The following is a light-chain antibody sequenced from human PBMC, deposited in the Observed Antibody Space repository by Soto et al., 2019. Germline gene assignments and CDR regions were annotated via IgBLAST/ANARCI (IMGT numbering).Light chain of an antibody. Sequence: EIVMTQSPATLSLSPGERATLSGRASQSVSSNLAWYQQKPGQAPRLLIYGASTRATGVPARFSGSGSGTEFTLTISSLQSEDFAVYYCQQYNNWPRTFGQGTKVDNK. CDR2: GAS. CDR3: QQYNNWPRT. CDR1: QSVSSN. J-gene: IGKJ1*01. V-gene: IGKV3-15*01.